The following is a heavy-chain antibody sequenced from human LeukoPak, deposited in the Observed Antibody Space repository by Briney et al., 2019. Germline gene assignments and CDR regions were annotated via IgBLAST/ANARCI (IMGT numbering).Heavy chain of an antibody. CDR1: GYSFTTYW. J-gene: IGHJ4*02. D-gene: IGHD6-19*01. Sequence: PGESLRISCKGSGYSFTTYWITWGRQMPGKGPEGMGRIDPSDSYTNYSPSFQGHFTISADKSDSTAYLQWSGLKAPDTAMYYCMRQRSGWPLDFWGQGTLVTVSS. V-gene: IGHV5-10-1*01. CDR2: IDPSDSYT. CDR3: MRQRSGWPLDF.